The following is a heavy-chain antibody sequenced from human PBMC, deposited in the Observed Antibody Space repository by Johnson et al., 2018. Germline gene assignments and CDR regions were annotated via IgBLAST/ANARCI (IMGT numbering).Heavy chain of an antibody. CDR1: GGTFSSYA. D-gene: IGHD2-21*02. V-gene: IGHV1-69*01. CDR3: AADRGGGVVGAAEPKYYYYGMDV. Sequence: VQLVETGAEVKKPGSSVKVSCKASGGTFSSYAISWVRQAPGQGLEWMGGIIPIFGTANYAQKFQGRVTITADESTSTAYTGLSSLRSEDTAVEYGAADRGGGVVGAAEPKYYYYGMDVWGQGTTVTVSS. CDR2: IIPIFGTA. J-gene: IGHJ6*02.